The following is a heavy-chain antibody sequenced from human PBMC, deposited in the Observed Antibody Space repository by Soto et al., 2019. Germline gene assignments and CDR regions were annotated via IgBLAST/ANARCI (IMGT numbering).Heavy chain of an antibody. J-gene: IGHJ4*02. V-gene: IGHV3-49*04. Sequence: PGGSLRLSCTASGFTFGDYAMSWVRQAPGKGLEWVGFIRSKAYGGTTEYAASVKGRFTISRDDSKSIAYLQMNSLKTEDTAVYYCTRDFTLGYCSSTSCYTAYDYWGQGTPVTVSS. CDR1: GFTFGDYA. D-gene: IGHD2-2*02. CDR2: IRSKAYGGTT. CDR3: TRDFTLGYCSSTSCYTAYDY.